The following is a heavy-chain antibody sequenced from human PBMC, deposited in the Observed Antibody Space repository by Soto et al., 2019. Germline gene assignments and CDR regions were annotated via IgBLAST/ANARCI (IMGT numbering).Heavy chain of an antibody. CDR2: IRKDGSQR. V-gene: IGHV3-7*04. Sequence: EVQLVESGGGLVQPGGSLTLSCAASEFAFSSYWMTWVRQAPGKGLEWVANIRKDGSQRSYLDSVRGRFTISRDNSKNSLYLQMNSLRAEDTAMYFCARDVSPGSSGLYFDAFDIWGQGPMVTVSS. D-gene: IGHD6-25*01. CDR1: EFAFSSYW. CDR3: ARDVSPGSSGLYFDAFDI. J-gene: IGHJ3*02.